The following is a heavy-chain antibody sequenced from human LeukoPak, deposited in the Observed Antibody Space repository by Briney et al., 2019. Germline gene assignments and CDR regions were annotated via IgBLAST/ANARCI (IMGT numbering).Heavy chain of an antibody. D-gene: IGHD5-18*01. V-gene: IGHV4-59*01. CDR3: ARRRGGSYGYRWYFDY. CDR2: IYYSGST. Sequence: PSETLSVTCTVSGGSISSYYWSWIRQPPGKGLEWIGYIYYSGSTNYNPSLKSRVTISVDTSKNQFSLKLSSVTAADTAVYYCARRRGGSYGYRWYFDYWGQGTLVTVSS. CDR1: GGSISSYY. J-gene: IGHJ4*02.